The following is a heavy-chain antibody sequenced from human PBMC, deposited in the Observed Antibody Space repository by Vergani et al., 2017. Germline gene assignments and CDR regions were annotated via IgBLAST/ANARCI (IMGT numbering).Heavy chain of an antibody. CDR3: AIHYYDSSGYYFDY. D-gene: IGHD3-22*01. J-gene: IGHJ4*02. Sequence: QVQLQESGPGLVKPSETLSLTCAVSGYSISSGYYWGWIRQPPGKGLEWIGSIYHSGSTYYNPSLKSRVTISVDTSKNQFSLKLSSVTAADTAVYYCAIHYYDSSGYYFDYWGQGTLVTVSS. CDR1: GYSISSGYY. CDR2: IYHSGST. V-gene: IGHV4-38-2*01.